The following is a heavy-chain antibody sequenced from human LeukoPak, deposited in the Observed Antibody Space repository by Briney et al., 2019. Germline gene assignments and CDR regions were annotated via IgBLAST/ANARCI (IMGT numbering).Heavy chain of an antibody. CDR1: GGSFSGYY. V-gene: IGHV4-34*01. Sequence: SETLSLTCAVYGGSFSGYYWSWIRQPPGKGLEWIGEINHSGSTNYNPSLKSRVTISVDTSKNQFSPKLSSVTAADTAVYYCARRYSSSSLWAYWGQGTLVTVSS. J-gene: IGHJ4*02. D-gene: IGHD6-6*01. CDR3: ARRYSSSSLWAY. CDR2: INHSGST.